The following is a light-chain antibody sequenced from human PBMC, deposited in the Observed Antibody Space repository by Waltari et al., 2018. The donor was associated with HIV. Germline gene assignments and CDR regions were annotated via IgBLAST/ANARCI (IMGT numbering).Light chain of an antibody. CDR2: KDT. J-gene: IGLJ3*02. CDR1: SSSGQY. V-gene: IGLV3-25*03. Sequence: SYELTQPPSLSVSPGQPATLTCSGASSSGQYAYWYQQMPSQAPVAIIYKDTERPSGIPERFSGSSSGKTVTLIISEAQTEDEADYYCQSADSSGGFRVFGGGTRLSVL. CDR3: QSADSSGGFRV.